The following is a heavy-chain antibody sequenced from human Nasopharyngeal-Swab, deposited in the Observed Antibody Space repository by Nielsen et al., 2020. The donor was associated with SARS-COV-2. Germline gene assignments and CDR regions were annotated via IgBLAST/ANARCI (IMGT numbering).Heavy chain of an antibody. V-gene: IGHV4-31*02. CDR3: ARLDPSVVAATKASYYFDY. J-gene: IGHJ4*02. Sequence: WIRQPPGKGLEWIGYIYYSGSTCYNPSLKSRVTISVDTSKNQFSLKLSSVTAADTAVYYCARLDPSVVAATKASYYFDYWGQGTLVTVSS. D-gene: IGHD2-15*01. CDR2: IYYSGST.